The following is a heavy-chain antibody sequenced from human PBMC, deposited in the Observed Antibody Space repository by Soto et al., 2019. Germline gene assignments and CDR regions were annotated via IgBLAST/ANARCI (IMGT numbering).Heavy chain of an antibody. J-gene: IGHJ4*02. D-gene: IGHD1-20*01. Sequence: QLQLQESGPGLVKPSETLSLTCTVSGGSISSSSYYWGWIRQPPGKGLEWIGSIYYSGSTYYNPYLQSRVTISVDTSKNQFSLKLSSVTAADTAVYYCARHSRRYSVDYWGQGTLVTVSS. CDR2: IYYSGST. CDR1: GGSISSSSYY. CDR3: ARHSRRYSVDY. V-gene: IGHV4-39*01.